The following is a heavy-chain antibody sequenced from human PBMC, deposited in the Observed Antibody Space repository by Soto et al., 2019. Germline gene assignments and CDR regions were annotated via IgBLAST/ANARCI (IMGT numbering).Heavy chain of an antibody. CDR1: DSSISTGGYS. J-gene: IGHJ4*02. CDR3: ARVPYY. D-gene: IGHD2-2*01. V-gene: IGHV4-30-2*01. Sequence: SEILSLTCAVSDSSISTGGYSWSWIRQPPGKGLEWIGYIYHSGSTYYNPSLKSRVTISVDRSKNQFSLKLSSVTAADTAVYYCARVPYYWGQGTLVTVSS. CDR2: IYHSGST.